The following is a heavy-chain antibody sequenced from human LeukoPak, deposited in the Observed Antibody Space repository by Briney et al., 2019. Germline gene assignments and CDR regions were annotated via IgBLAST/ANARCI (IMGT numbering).Heavy chain of an antibody. CDR2: INHSGST. D-gene: IGHD6-13*01. Sequence: SQTLSLTCAVYGGSFSGYYWSWIRHPPGKGLGWIGEINHSGSTNYNPSLKSRVTISVDTSKNQFSLKLSSVTAADTAVYYCARGRRGIAAAGTTTPEYWGQGTLVTVSS. CDR1: GGSFSGYY. V-gene: IGHV4-34*01. J-gene: IGHJ4*02. CDR3: ARGRRGIAAAGTTTPEY.